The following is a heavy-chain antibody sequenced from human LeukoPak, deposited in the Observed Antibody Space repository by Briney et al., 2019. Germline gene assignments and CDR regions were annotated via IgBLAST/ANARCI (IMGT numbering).Heavy chain of an antibody. V-gene: IGHV4-59*01. CDR3: ARSLQWLLLDY. D-gene: IGHD3-3*01. J-gene: IGHJ4*02. CDR1: GGSISSYH. Sequence: PSETLSLTCTVSGGSISSYHWSWIRQPPGKGLEWIGYIYYSGSTNYNPSLKSRVTISVDTSKNQFSLKLSSVTAADTAVYYCARSLQWLLLDYWGQGTLVTVSS. CDR2: IYYSGST.